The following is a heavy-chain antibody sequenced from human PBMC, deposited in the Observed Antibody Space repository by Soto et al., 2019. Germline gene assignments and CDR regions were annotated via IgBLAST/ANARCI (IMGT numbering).Heavy chain of an antibody. J-gene: IGHJ4*02. CDR1: GFTFDDYA. CDR3: ARATSLLGYFDY. CDR2: ISWNSGSI. Sequence: EVQLVESGGGLVQPGRSLRLSCAASGFTFDDYAMHWVRQAPGKGLEWVSGISWNSGSIGYADSVKGRFTISRDNAKNSLYLQMYSLRAEDTALYYCARATSLLGYFDYWGQGTLVTVSS. V-gene: IGHV3-9*01. D-gene: IGHD1-26*01.